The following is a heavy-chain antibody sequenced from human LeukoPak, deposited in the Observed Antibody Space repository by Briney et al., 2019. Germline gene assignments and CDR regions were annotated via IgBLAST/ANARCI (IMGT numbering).Heavy chain of an antibody. D-gene: IGHD1-26*01. CDR2: ISSSSSYI. CDR3: AKDPTRGGSYFAASYFDY. V-gene: IGHV3-21*04. J-gene: IGHJ4*02. Sequence: GGSLRLSCAASGFTFSSYSMNWVRQAPGKGLEWVSSISSSSSYIYYADSVKGRFTISRDNAKNSLYLQMNSLRAEDTALYYCAKDPTRGGSYFAASYFDYWGQGTLVTVSS. CDR1: GFTFSSYS.